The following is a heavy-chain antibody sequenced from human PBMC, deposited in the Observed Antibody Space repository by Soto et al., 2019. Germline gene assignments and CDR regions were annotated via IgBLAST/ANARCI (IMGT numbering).Heavy chain of an antibody. Sequence: ASVKVSCKASGYTFTVYYMHWVRQAPGQGLEWMGWINPKSGGTMYPQKFQGRVTMTWDTSISTAYMALTRLRSDDTAVYYCARDLAKGGGSAGFDYWGQGTLVTV. CDR3: ARDLAKGGGSAGFDY. J-gene: IGHJ4*02. D-gene: IGHD1-26*01. CDR2: INPKSGGT. V-gene: IGHV1-2*02. CDR1: GYTFTVYY.